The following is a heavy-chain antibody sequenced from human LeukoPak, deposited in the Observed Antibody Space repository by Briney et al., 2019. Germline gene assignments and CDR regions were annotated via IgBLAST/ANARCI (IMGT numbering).Heavy chain of an antibody. Sequence: GGSLRLSCAASGFTFSGYAVHWVRQAPGKGLEWVGRIKSKSDGGTTDYAAPVKDRFSMSKDDSKNTLYLQMNGLKTEDTAVYYCVTAAWNGNCWGQGTLVTVSS. V-gene: IGHV3-15*07. J-gene: IGHJ4*02. CDR2: IKSKSDGGTT. CDR3: VTAAWNGNC. D-gene: IGHD1-1*01. CDR1: GFTFSGYA.